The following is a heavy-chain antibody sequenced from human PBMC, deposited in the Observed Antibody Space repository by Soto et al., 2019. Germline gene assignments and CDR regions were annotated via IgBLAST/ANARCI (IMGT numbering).Heavy chain of an antibody. CDR1: GFTFSSYA. CDR2: ISGSGGST. Sequence: EVQLLESGGGLVQPGGSLRLSCAASGFTFSSYAMSWVRQAPGKGLEWVSAISGSGGSTYYADSVKGRFTISRDNSKNTLYLQMNRLRAEDTAVYYCANNIGGESPEDYWGQGTLVTVSS. CDR3: ANNIGGESPEDY. V-gene: IGHV3-23*01. D-gene: IGHD3-10*01. J-gene: IGHJ4*02.